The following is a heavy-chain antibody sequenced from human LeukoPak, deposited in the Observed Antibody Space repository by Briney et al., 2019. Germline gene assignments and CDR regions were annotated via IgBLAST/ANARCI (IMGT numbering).Heavy chain of an antibody. D-gene: IGHD3-22*01. Sequence: PSETLSLTCAVYGGFFSGYYWSWIRQPPGKGLEWIGEINHSGSTNYNPSLKSRVTISVDTSKNQFSLKLSSVTAADTAVYYCARQRRRITMIVVVINGAFDIWGQGTMVTVSS. CDR2: INHSGST. CDR1: GGFFSGYY. V-gene: IGHV4-34*01. CDR3: ARQRRRITMIVVVINGAFDI. J-gene: IGHJ3*02.